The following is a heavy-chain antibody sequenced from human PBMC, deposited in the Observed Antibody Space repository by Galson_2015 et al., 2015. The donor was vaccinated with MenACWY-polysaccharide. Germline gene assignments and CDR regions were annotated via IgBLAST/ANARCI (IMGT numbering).Heavy chain of an antibody. J-gene: IGHJ4*02. Sequence: SLRLSCAASGFTFSSSAMSWVRQAPGKGLEWVSGISGSGGNTYYADSVKGRFTISRDNSKSTLYLQMNSLRAEDTAVYYCAKAYIVVIPDAAYNCWVQGTLVTVSS. V-gene: IGHV3-23*01. CDR3: AKAYIVVIPDAAYNC. CDR1: GFTFSSSA. CDR2: ISGSGGNT. D-gene: IGHD2-2*01.